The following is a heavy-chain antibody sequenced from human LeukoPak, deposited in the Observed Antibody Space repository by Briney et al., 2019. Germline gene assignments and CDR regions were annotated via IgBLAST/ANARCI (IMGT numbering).Heavy chain of an antibody. CDR3: RXXDSGVGWFDP. CDR2: IYYSGST. V-gene: IGHV4-59*01. Sequence: CXVSGGSISSYYWSWIRQPPGKGLEWIGYIYYSGSTNYNPSLKSRITISVETSKKQFSLKVRSVAAAGTAVYYCRXXDSGVGWFDPWGQGTLVTASS. J-gene: IGHJ5*02. CDR1: GGSISSYY. D-gene: IGHD1-26*01.